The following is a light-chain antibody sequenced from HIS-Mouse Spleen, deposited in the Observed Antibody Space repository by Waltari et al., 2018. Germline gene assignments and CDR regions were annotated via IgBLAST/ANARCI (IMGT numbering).Light chain of an antibody. CDR3: AAWDDSLSGPWV. CDR2: RNN. J-gene: IGLJ3*02. Sequence: QSVLTQPPSASGTPGQRVTISCSGSRSHIGSNYVYCYQPLPGPAPKLLIYRNNQRPSGVPDRFSGSKSGTSASLAISGLRSEDEADYYCAAWDDSLSGPWVFGGGTKLTVL. V-gene: IGLV1-47*01. CDR1: RSHIGSNY.